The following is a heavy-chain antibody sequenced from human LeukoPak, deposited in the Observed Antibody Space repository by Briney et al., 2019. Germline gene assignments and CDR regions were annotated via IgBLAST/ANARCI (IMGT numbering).Heavy chain of an antibody. J-gene: IGHJ4*02. CDR1: GYTFTGYY. D-gene: IGHD2-2*01. Sequence: ASVKVSCKASGYTFTGYYIHWVRQAPGQGLEWMGWINPNSGGTNYAQKFQGRVTMTRDTSISTAYMELSRLGSDDTAVYYCAREVVPADHLDYWGQGTLVTVSS. CDR3: AREVVPADHLDY. V-gene: IGHV1-2*02. CDR2: INPNSGGT.